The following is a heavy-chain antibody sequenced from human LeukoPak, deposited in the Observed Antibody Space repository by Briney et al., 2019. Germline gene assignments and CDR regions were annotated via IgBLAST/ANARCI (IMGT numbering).Heavy chain of an antibody. Sequence: PSETLSLTCSVSGGSISSYYWSWIRQPPEKGLEWIGYIYYTGATNYNPSLERRVTISIDRSKRQLSLELRSVTAADTAVYYCARDRRESSKANDAFDIWGQGTMVTVSP. J-gene: IGHJ3*02. CDR3: ARDRRESSKANDAFDI. V-gene: IGHV4-59*01. CDR1: GGSISSYY. CDR2: IYYTGAT. D-gene: IGHD4-11*01.